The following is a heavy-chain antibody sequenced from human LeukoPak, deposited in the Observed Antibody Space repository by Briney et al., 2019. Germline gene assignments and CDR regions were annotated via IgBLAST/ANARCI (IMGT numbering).Heavy chain of an antibody. Sequence: ASVKVSCKASGYTFTGYYMHWVRQAPGQGLEWMGWINPNSGGTNYAQTFQGRVTMTRDTSISTAYMELSRLRSDDTAGYYCARVRSYYDSSGYLEEYWGQGTLVTVSS. D-gene: IGHD3-22*01. J-gene: IGHJ4*02. CDR3: ARVRSYYDSSGYLEEY. CDR1: GYTFTGYY. V-gene: IGHV1-2*02. CDR2: INPNSGGT.